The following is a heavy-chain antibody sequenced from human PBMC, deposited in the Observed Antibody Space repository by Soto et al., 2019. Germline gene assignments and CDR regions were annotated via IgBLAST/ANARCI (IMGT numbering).Heavy chain of an antibody. Sequence: EVQLVESGGGLVQPGGSLRLSCAASGFTYRIYWMSWVRQAPGKGLEWVANIKQDGTEKYYVDSVKGRFSISRDNAKNSLYLQMNSLRVEDTAVYYCARCNGNYYYYYGMDVWGQGTTVTASS. CDR3: ARCNGNYYYYYGMDV. CDR1: GFTYRIYW. V-gene: IGHV3-7*03. CDR2: IKQDGTEK. D-gene: IGHD1-1*01. J-gene: IGHJ6*02.